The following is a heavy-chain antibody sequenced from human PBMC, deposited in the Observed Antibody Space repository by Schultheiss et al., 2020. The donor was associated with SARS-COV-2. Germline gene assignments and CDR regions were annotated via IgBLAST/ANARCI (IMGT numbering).Heavy chain of an antibody. CDR3: ARVRVVATSADAFDI. Sequence: GGSLRLSCAASGFTFDDYAMHWVRQAPGKGLEWVSGISWNSGSIGYADSLRGRFIISRDNAKNSLYLQMNSLRAEDTAVYFCARVRVVATSADAFDIWGQGTMVTVSS. D-gene: IGHD5-12*01. CDR1: GFTFDDYA. V-gene: IGHV3-9*01. J-gene: IGHJ3*02. CDR2: ISWNSGSI.